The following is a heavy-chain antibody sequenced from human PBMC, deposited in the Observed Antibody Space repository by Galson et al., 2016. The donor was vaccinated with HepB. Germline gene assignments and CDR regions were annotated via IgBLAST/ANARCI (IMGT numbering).Heavy chain of an antibody. CDR1: GFFFSNYG. D-gene: IGHD2-15*01. CDR3: AKEAGCSGGSCYSWQLTTVTTGFDS. CDR2: ISYDGNNQ. Sequence: SLRLSCAASGFFFSNYGMHWVRQAPGKGLEWVALISYDGNNQYYADSVKGRFTVSRDDSKNTLYLQMNSLRVEESAVYYCAKEAGCSGGSCYSWQLTTVTTGFDSWGQGVLVTVSS. V-gene: IGHV3-30*18. J-gene: IGHJ4*02.